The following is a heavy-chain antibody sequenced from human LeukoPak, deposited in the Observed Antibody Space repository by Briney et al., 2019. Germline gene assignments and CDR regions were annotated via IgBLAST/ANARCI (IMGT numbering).Heavy chain of an antibody. J-gene: IGHJ2*01. V-gene: IGHV4-30-2*01. D-gene: IGHD1-14*01. CDR1: GGSISSGGYS. CDR3: ARVGAGYWYFDL. Sequence: PSETLSLTCTVSGGSISSGGYSWSWIRQPPGKGLEWIGYIYHSGSTYYNPSFKSRVTISVDRSKNQFSLKLSSVTAADTAVYYCARVGAGYWYFDLWGRGTLVTVSS. CDR2: IYHSGST.